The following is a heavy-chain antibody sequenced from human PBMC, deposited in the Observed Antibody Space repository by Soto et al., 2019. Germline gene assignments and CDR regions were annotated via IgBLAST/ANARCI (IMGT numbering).Heavy chain of an antibody. CDR3: ARENCISTSCYGFFDY. D-gene: IGHD2-2*01. CDR1: GYTFTGYY. Sequence: ASVKVSCKASGYTFTGYYMHWVRRAPGQGLEWMGWINPNSGGTNYAQKFQGWVTMTRDTSISTAYMELSRLRSDDTAVYYCARENCISTSCYGFFDYWGQGTLVTVSS. V-gene: IGHV1-2*04. J-gene: IGHJ4*02. CDR2: INPNSGGT.